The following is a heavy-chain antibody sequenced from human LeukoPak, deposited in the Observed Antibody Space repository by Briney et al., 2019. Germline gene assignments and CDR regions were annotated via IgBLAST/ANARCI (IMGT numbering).Heavy chain of an antibody. Sequence: GGSLRLSCAASGFTFSDYYMSWIRQAPGKGLEWVSYISSSGSTIYYADSVKGRFTISRDNAKNSLYLQVNSLRAEDTAVYYCATIPRVGATHDAFDIWGQGTMVTVSS. D-gene: IGHD1-26*01. CDR2: ISSSGSTI. CDR3: ATIPRVGATHDAFDI. CDR1: GFTFSDYY. V-gene: IGHV3-11*01. J-gene: IGHJ3*02.